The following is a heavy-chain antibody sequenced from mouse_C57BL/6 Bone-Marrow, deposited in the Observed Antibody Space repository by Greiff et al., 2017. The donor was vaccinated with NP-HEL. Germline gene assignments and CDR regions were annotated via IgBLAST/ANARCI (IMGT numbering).Heavy chain of an antibody. CDR1: GYAFSSYW. Sequence: VKLMESGAELVKPGASVKISCKASGYAFSSYWTNWVKQRPGKGLEWIGQIYPGDGDTNYNGKFKDKASLTADKSSSTAYMQLSSLTSEDSAVYFCARGAYWGQGTLVTVSA. J-gene: IGHJ3*01. CDR3: ARGAY. V-gene: IGHV1-80*01. CDR2: IYPGDGDT.